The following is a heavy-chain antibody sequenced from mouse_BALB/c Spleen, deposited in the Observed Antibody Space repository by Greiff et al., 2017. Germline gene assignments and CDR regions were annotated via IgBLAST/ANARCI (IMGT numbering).Heavy chain of an antibody. CDR1: GFTFSSFG. D-gene: IGHD2-1*01. CDR2: ISSGSSTI. CDR3: ARDGNFAY. Sequence: DVKLVESGGGLVQPGGSRKLSCAASGFTFSSFGMHWVRQAPEKGLEWVAYISSGSSTIYYADTVKGRFTISRDNPKNTLFLQMTSLRSEDTAMYYCARDGNFAYWGQGTLVTVSA. J-gene: IGHJ3*01. V-gene: IGHV5-17*02.